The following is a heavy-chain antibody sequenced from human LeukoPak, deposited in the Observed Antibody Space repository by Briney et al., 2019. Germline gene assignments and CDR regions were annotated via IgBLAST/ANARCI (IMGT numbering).Heavy chain of an antibody. Sequence: PGGSLRLSCAASGLTFSSYEMNWVRQAPGKGLEWVSYISSSGSTIYYADSVKGRFTISRDNAKNSLYLQMNSLRAEDTAVYYCARETYYYDSSGYYYRYYFDYWGQGTLVTVSS. V-gene: IGHV3-48*03. CDR3: ARETYYYDSSGYYYRYYFDY. CDR2: ISSSGSTI. J-gene: IGHJ4*02. CDR1: GLTFSSYE. D-gene: IGHD3-22*01.